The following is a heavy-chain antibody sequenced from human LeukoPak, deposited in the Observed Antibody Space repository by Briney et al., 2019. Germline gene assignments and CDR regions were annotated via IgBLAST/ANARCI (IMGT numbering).Heavy chain of an antibody. CDR1: GFTFSRYW. CDR2: ISSDGSFT. Sequence: GSLRLSCAASGFTFSRYWMLWARQAPGKGLVWVSHISSDGSFTTYADSVKGRFTISRDNAKNTLYLQMSSLRAEDTAVYYCARDDGSGVDYWGQGTLVSVSS. V-gene: IGHV3-74*03. J-gene: IGHJ4*02. CDR3: ARDDGSGVDY. D-gene: IGHD2-15*01.